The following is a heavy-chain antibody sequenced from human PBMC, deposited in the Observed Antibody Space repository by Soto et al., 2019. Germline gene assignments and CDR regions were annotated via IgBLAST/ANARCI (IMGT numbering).Heavy chain of an antibody. Sequence: ASVKVSCKASGYTFTGYYMHWVRQAPGQGLEWMGWINPNSGGTNYAQKFQGWVTMTRDTSISTAYMELSRLRSDDTAVYYCARDFRGSSSGPYYYYGMGVWGQGTTVTVSS. CDR2: INPNSGGT. D-gene: IGHD6-6*01. CDR3: ARDFRGSSSGPYYYYGMGV. CDR1: GYTFTGYY. V-gene: IGHV1-2*04. J-gene: IGHJ6*02.